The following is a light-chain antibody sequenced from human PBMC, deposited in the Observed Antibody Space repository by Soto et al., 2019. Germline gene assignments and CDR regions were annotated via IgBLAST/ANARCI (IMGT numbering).Light chain of an antibody. CDR1: TGAVTTDHF. V-gene: IGLV7-46*01. Sequence: QAVVTQEPSLTVSPGGTVTLTCGSSTGAVTTDHFPYWFQQKPGQAPRTLIYDTNNKYSWTPARFSGSLLGDKAALTLSGSQPEDEADYYCLLTYSGARVFGGGTKVTVL. J-gene: IGLJ3*02. CDR2: DTN. CDR3: LLTYSGARV.